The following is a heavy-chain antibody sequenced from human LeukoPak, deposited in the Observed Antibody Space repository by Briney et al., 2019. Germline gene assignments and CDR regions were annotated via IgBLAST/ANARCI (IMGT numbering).Heavy chain of an antibody. D-gene: IGHD3-16*01. Sequence: GGSLRLSCSASGFTFSDYDXXXXRXAPGEXXXXXXXXSGLSXXTYYGESXXXRFSISRDNAKNSLYLQMNSLGAEDTATYYCGRAFPPLRTSSAGDLWGQGILVTVSS. CDR3: GRAFPPLRTSSAGDL. J-gene: IGHJ4*02. CDR1: GFTFSDYD. V-gene: IGHV3-11*06. CDR2: XSGLSXXT.